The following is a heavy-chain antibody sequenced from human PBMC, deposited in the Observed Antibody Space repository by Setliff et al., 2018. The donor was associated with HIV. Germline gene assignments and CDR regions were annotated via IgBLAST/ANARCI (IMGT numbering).Heavy chain of an antibody. D-gene: IGHD4-17*01. CDR2: MFRTGTS. CDR1: GYSIRSGYY. Sequence: PSETLSRTGAVSGYSIRSGYYWGWIRQSPGKGLEWTGTMFRTGTSYYNPSLTSRVTISQDTSKNQFSLELTSVTAADTAVYYCATVDGPRYLDYWGQGKLVTSPQ. V-gene: IGHV4-38-2*01. CDR3: ATVDGPRYLDY. J-gene: IGHJ4*02.